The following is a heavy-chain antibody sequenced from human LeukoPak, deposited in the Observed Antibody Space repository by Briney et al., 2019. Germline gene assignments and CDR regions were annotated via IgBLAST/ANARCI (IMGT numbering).Heavy chain of an antibody. D-gene: IGHD1-26*01. CDR2: IYYSGST. CDR1: GGSISSSSYY. Sequence: SETLSLTCTVSGGSISSSSYYWGWIRQPPGKGLEWIGSIYYSGSTYYNPSLKSRVTISVDMSKNQFSLKLSSVTAADTAVYYCARGSGSYSYLLSHPAFDYWGQGTLVTVSS. J-gene: IGHJ4*02. CDR3: ARGSGSYSYLLSHPAFDY. V-gene: IGHV4-39*07.